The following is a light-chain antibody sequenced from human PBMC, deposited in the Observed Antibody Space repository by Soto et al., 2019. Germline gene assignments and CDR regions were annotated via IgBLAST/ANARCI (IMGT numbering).Light chain of an antibody. CDR1: QSINRH. J-gene: IGKJ4*01. Sequence: EIVLTQSPATLSLSPGERATLSCRASQSINRHLAWYRQKPGQAPRLLIYDASNRATGIPDRFSGSGSGTDFTLTISNLEPEDSAVYYCQQRSIWPLTFGGGTKVDIK. CDR2: DAS. V-gene: IGKV3-11*01. CDR3: QQRSIWPLT.